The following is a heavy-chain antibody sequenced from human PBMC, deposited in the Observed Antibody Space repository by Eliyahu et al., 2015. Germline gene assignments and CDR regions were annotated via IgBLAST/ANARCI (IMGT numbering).Heavy chain of an antibody. J-gene: IGHJ4*02. V-gene: IGHV3-23*01. D-gene: IGHD5-18*01. Sequence: FGFTFSSYAMSWVRQAPGKGLEWVSAISGSGGSTYYADSVKGRFTISRDNSKNTLYLQMNSLRAEDTAVYYCAKPRWGGYSYGRFDYWGQGTLVTVSS. CDR3: AKPRWGGYSYGRFDY. CDR1: GFTFSSYA. CDR2: ISGSGGST.